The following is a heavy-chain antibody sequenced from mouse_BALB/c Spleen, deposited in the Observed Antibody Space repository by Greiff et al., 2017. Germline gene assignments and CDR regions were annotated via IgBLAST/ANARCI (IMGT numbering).Heavy chain of an antibody. D-gene: IGHD4-1*01. CDR2: IRSKSNNYAT. V-gene: IGHV10-1*02. Sequence: EVKLVESGGGLVQPKGSLKLSCAASGFTFNTYAMNWVRQAPGKGLEWVARIRSKSNNYATYYADSVKDRFTISRDDSQSMLYLQMNNLKTEDTAMYYCVRHRTGTAMDYWGQGTSVTVSS. CDR1: GFTFNTYA. CDR3: VRHRTGTAMDY. J-gene: IGHJ4*01.